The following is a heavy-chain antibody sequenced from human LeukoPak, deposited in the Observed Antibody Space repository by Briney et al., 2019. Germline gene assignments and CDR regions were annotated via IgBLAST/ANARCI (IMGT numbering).Heavy chain of an antibody. CDR2: IIPIFGTA. J-gene: IGHJ6*04. Sequence: VTVSCKASGGTFSIYAISWVRQAPGQGGEGMGGIIPIFGTANYAQKFQGRVTITADESTSTAYMELSSLRSEYTAVYYCARRSVSRVPAAMRHGYYYYGMDVWGKGTTVTVSS. D-gene: IGHD2-2*01. CDR1: GGTFSIYA. CDR3: ARRSVSRVPAAMRHGYYYYGMDV. V-gene: IGHV1-69*13.